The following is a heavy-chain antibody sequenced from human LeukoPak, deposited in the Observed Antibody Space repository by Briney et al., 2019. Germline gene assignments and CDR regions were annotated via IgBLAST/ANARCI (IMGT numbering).Heavy chain of an antibody. CDR3: ARGRRDDDYKLDY. J-gene: IGHJ4*02. D-gene: IGHD4-17*01. CDR2: MNPNSGNT. CDR1: GYTFTSYD. V-gene: IGHV1-8*03. Sequence: ASVKVSCKASGYTFTSYDINWVRQATGQGLEWMGWMNPNSGNTGYAQKFQGRVTITRNTSISTAYMELSSLRSEDTAVYYCARGRRDDDYKLDYWGQGTLVTVSS.